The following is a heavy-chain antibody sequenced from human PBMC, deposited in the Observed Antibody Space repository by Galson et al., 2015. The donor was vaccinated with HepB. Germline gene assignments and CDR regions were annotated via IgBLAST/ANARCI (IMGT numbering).Heavy chain of an antibody. CDR1: GFTFSSYA. CDR3: AKDGYSGYDYGWFDP. D-gene: IGHD5-12*01. Sequence: SLRLSCAASGFTFSSYAMSWVRQAPGKGLEWVSAISGSGGSTYYADSVKGRFTISRDNSKNTLYLQMNSLRAEDTAVYYCAKDGYSGYDYGWFDPWGQGTLVTVSS. J-gene: IGHJ5*02. CDR2: ISGSGGST. V-gene: IGHV3-23*01.